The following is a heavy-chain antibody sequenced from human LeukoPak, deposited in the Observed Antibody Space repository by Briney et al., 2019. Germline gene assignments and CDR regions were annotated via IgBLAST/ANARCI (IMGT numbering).Heavy chain of an antibody. V-gene: IGHV4-34*01. J-gene: IGHJ4*02. D-gene: IGHD2-15*01. CDR2: INHSGST. CDR1: GGSFSGYY. Sequence: SETLSPTCAVYGGSFSGYYWSWIRQPPGKGLEWIGEINHSGSTNYNPSLKSRVTISVDTSKNQFSLKLSSVTAADTAVYYCARELPGRTRPLLNDYWGQGTLVTVSS. CDR3: ARELPGRTRPLLNDY.